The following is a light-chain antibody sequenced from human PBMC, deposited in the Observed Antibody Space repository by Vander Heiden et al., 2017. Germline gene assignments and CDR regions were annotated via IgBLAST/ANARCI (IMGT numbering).Light chain of an antibody. Sequence: SYVLTQPSTVSVAPGQTAKFSCGGDQIGRRSVHWYQHKPGQAPVLVLYDDRDRPSGIPERFSGSNSGNTATLTISRVDAGDEADYYCQVWDTVTEHHVFGSGTTVTVL. J-gene: IGLJ1*01. CDR3: QVWDTVTEHHV. V-gene: IGLV3-21*01. CDR1: QIGRRS. CDR2: DDR.